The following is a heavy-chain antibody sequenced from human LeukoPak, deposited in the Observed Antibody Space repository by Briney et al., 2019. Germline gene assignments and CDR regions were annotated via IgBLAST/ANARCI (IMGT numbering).Heavy chain of an antibody. V-gene: IGHV3-23*01. CDR1: GFTFSSYA. CDR2: ISGSGGST. CDR3: AKDLRGLMSGSYSNY. Sequence: GGSLRLSCAASGFTFSSYAMSWVRQAPGKGLEWVSAISGSGGSTYYADSVKGRFTISRDNSKNTLYLQMNGLRAEDTAVYYCAKDLRGLMSGSYSNYWGQGTLVTVSS. D-gene: IGHD1-26*01. J-gene: IGHJ4*02.